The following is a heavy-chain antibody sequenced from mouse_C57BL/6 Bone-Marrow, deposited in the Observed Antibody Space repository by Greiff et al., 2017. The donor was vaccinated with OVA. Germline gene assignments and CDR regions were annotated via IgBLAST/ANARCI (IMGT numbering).Heavy chain of an antibody. V-gene: IGHV1-9*01. CDR3: ARTLILYYGSSYVGYFDY. CDR1: GYTFTGYW. Sequence: QVQLQQSGAELMKPGASVKLSCKATGYTFTGYWIEWVKQRPGHGLEWIGEILPGSGSTNYNEKFKGKATFTADTSSNTAYMQLSSLTTEDSAIYYCARTLILYYGSSYVGYFDYWGQGTTLTVSS. D-gene: IGHD1-1*01. CDR2: ILPGSGST. J-gene: IGHJ2*01.